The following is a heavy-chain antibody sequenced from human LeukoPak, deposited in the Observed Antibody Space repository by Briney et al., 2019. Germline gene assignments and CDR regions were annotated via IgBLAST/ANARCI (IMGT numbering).Heavy chain of an antibody. J-gene: IGHJ4*02. CDR3: ARDLYPGYCTNGVCYTDNDY. V-gene: IGHV1-18*01. D-gene: IGHD2-8*01. CDR2: ISGYNGDT. CDR1: GFPFNTHA. Sequence: GASVKVSCRASGFPFNTHAVAWVRQAPGQGLEWMGWISGYNGDTKYARKFQGRVTMTTDTSTSTAYMELRSLRSDGTAVYYCARDLYPGYCTNGVCYTDNDYWGQGTLVTVSS.